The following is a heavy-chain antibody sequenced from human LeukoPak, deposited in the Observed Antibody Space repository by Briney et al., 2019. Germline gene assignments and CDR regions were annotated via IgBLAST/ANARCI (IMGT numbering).Heavy chain of an antibody. V-gene: IGHV1-18*01. J-gene: IGHJ4*02. CDR3: ASSVYYDSSGYYPVY. D-gene: IGHD3-22*01. CDR2: ISAYNGNT. Sequence: ASVKVSCKASGYTFTSYGISWVRQAPGQGLEWMGWISAYNGNTNYAQKLQGRVTMTTDTSTSTAYMELRSPRSDDTAVYYCASSVYYDSSGYYPVYWGQGTLVTVSS. CDR1: GYTFTSYG.